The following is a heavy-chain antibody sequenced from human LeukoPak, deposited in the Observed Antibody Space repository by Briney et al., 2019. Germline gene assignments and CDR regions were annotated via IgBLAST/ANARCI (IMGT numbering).Heavy chain of an antibody. CDR1: GFTFTTYS. D-gene: IGHD1-26*01. V-gene: IGHV3-48*04. CDR2: ISRSSSSA. CDR3: TRGSQWELLGSCDY. J-gene: IGHJ4*02. Sequence: GGSLRLSCAASGFTFTTYSMIWVRQAPGKGLEWVSYISRSSSSAHYADSVKGRFTISRDSAKNSVYLQMNSLRAEDTAVYYCTRGSQWELLGSCDYWGQGTLVSVSS.